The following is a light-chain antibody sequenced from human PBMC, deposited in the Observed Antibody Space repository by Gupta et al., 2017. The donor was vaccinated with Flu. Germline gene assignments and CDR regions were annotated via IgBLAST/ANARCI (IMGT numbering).Light chain of an antibody. CDR2: AAS. Sequence: VLTQSPATLSLSPGASATLSCRASQSVSGYLAWYQQNPGQAPRLPIYAASHRAAGVPARFSGSGSGTDFTLTISNLEHEDFAVYYCHQRSNWPRTFGQGTKVEIK. CDR3: HQRSNWPRT. V-gene: IGKV3-11*01. J-gene: IGKJ1*01. CDR1: QSVSGY.